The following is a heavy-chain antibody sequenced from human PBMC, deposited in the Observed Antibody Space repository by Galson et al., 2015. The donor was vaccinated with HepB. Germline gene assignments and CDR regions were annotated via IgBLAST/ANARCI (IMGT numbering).Heavy chain of an antibody. CDR3: VRGTTAPDY. V-gene: IGHV3-7*03. Sequence: SLRLSCAASGFTFSSSWMSWVRQAPGKGLEWVANIKEDGSEKYYVDSVKGRFTISRDSSKSTLYLQMNGLRAEDTARYYRVRGTTAPDYWAQGTLVTVSS. D-gene: IGHD2/OR15-2a*01. CDR1: GFTFSSSW. J-gene: IGHJ4*02. CDR2: IKEDGSEK.